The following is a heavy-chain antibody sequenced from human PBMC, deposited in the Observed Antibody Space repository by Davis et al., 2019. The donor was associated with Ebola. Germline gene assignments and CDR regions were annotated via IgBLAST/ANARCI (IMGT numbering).Heavy chain of an antibody. D-gene: IGHD5/OR15-5a*01. Sequence: PGGSLRLSCAASGFAFSSYWMSWVRQAPGKGLEWVANIKKDGTIKYYVDSVKGRLTISRDNAKNSLDLQMNNLRAEDAAVYYCARDPIQASRVYVSGDYWGQGTLVTVSS. CDR3: ARDPIQASRVYVSGDY. CDR2: IKKDGTIK. J-gene: IGHJ4*02. V-gene: IGHV3-7*01. CDR1: GFAFSSYW.